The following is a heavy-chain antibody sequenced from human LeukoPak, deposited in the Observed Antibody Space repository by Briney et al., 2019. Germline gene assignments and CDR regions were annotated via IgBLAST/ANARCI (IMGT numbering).Heavy chain of an antibody. CDR1: GFTFSSYW. Sequence: TGGSLRLSCVASGFTFSSYWMRWVRQAPGKGLVWVSRINSDGSSTSYADSVKGRFTISRDNAKNTLYLQMNSLRAEDTAVYYCVRAGEMATALFDYWGQGTLVTVSS. D-gene: IGHD5-24*01. V-gene: IGHV3-74*01. CDR2: INSDGSST. CDR3: VRAGEMATALFDY. J-gene: IGHJ4*02.